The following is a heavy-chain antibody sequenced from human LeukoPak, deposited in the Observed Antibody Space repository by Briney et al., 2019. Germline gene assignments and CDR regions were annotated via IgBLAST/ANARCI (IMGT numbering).Heavy chain of an antibody. D-gene: IGHD3-9*01. V-gene: IGHV3-66*01. J-gene: IGHJ4*02. CDR2: IYSGGTT. CDR1: GLTVSSNY. CDR3: ARGRLVVFDY. Sequence: GGSLRLSCAASGLTVSSNYMSWVRQAPGKGLEWVSLIYSGGTTYYADSVKGRFTISRDNSKNTLYLQMNSLRAEDTAVYYCARGRLVVFDYWGQGTLVTVSS.